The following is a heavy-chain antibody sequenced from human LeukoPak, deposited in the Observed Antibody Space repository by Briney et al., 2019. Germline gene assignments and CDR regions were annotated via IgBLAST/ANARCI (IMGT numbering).Heavy chain of an antibody. V-gene: IGHV3-33*01. Sequence: GGSLRLSCAASGFTFSSYGMHWVRQAPGKGLEWVAVIWYDGSNEYYADSVKGRFTISRDNAKNSLYLQMNSLRAEDTAVYYCARDPPNAWGQGTLVTVSS. CDR1: GFTFSSYG. CDR2: IWYDGSNE. CDR3: ARDPPNA. D-gene: IGHD2-8*01. J-gene: IGHJ5*02.